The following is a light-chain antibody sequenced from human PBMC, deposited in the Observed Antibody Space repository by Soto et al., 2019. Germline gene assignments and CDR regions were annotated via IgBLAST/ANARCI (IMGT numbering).Light chain of an antibody. Sequence: QSALTHPPSAAWSPGQSVTISCAGTSSDVGGYNYVSWYQQYPGKVPKLMVYEVNKRPSGVPDRFSGSKSGNPASLTVSGFQAEDEADYYCTSYAGGNNVFGTGTKLTVL. CDR3: TSYAGGNNV. CDR1: SSDVGGYNY. J-gene: IGLJ1*01. V-gene: IGLV2-8*01. CDR2: EVN.